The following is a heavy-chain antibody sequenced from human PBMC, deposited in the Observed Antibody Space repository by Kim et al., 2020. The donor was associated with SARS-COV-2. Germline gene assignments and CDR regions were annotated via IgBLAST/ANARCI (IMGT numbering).Heavy chain of an antibody. D-gene: IGHD1-26*01. Sequence: YYHPPLKSRVTISVDTSKNQFSLKLSSVTAADTAVYYCARSSGSYSEIDYWGQGTLVTVSS. J-gene: IGHJ4*02. V-gene: IGHV4-39*01. CDR3: ARSSGSYSEIDY.